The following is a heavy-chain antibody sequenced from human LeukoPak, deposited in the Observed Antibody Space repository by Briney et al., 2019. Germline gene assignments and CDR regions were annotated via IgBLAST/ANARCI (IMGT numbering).Heavy chain of an antibody. CDR3: ARDGYSSSWKAFDI. CDR2: IYTSGST. J-gene: IGHJ3*02. Sequence: SEALSLTCTVSGGSISSYYWSWIRQPAGKGLEWIGRIYTSGSTNYNPSLKSRVTMSVDTSKNQFSLKLSSVTAADTAVYYCARDGYSSSWKAFDIWGQGTMVTVSS. D-gene: IGHD6-13*01. V-gene: IGHV4-4*07. CDR1: GGSISSYY.